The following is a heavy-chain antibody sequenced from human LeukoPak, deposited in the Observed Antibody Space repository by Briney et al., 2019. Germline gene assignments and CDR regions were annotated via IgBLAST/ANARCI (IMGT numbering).Heavy chain of an antibody. Sequence: ASVKVSCKASGYTFIAYHMHWARQAPGLGLEWMGRIHPSSGATNYAQTFQGRVTLTRDTSINTAYMELSRLTSDDTAVYYCARDLPFEDWGQGTLVTVSS. CDR1: GYTFIAYH. CDR3: ARDLPFED. D-gene: IGHD2/OR15-2a*01. J-gene: IGHJ4*02. CDR2: IHPSSGAT. V-gene: IGHV1-2*06.